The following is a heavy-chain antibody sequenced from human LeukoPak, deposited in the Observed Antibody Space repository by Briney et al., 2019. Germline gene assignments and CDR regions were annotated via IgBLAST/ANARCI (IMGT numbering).Heavy chain of an antibody. CDR3: ARHPPGYSYGEPFDY. D-gene: IGHD5-18*01. CDR1: GFTFDDCA. V-gene: IGHV3-9*01. J-gene: IGHJ4*02. Sequence: GRSLRLSCAASGFTFDDCAMHWVRQAPGKGLEWVSGISWNSGSIGYADSVKGRFTISRGNAKNSLYLQMNSLRAEDTAVYYCARHPPGYSYGEPFDYWGQGTLVTVSS. CDR2: ISWNSGSI.